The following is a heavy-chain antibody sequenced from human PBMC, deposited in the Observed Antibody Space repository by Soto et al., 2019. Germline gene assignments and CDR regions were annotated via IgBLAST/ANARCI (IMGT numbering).Heavy chain of an antibody. CDR1: GGSISTGDYF. CDR2: IYYTGST. V-gene: IGHV4-30-4*01. Sequence: PSETLSLTCTVSGGSISTGDYFWSWIRQPPGKGLEWIGYIYYTGSTFYNPSLRSRVTISGDTSKNEFSLKLSSVTAADTAVYYCARGRGSSRYFDYWAQGTLVTVSS. D-gene: IGHD6-13*01. CDR3: ARGRGSSRYFDY. J-gene: IGHJ4*02.